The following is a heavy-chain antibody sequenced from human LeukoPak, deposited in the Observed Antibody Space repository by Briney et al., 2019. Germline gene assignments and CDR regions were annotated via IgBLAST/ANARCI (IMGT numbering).Heavy chain of an antibody. D-gene: IGHD3-22*01. CDR3: ARQGSGYYSY. Sequence: SETLSLTCAVSGYSISSGYYWGWVRQPPGKGLEWIGSIYHSGSTYYNPSLKSRVTISVDTSKNQFSLKLSSVTAADTAVYYCARQGSGYYSYWGQGTLVTVSS. J-gene: IGHJ4*02. CDR1: GYSISSGYY. V-gene: IGHV4-38-2*01. CDR2: IYHSGST.